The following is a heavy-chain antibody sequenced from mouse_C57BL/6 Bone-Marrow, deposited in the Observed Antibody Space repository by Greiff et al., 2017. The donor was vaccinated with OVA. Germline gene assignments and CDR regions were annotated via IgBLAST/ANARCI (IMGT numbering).Heavy chain of an antibody. J-gene: IGHJ4*01. Sequence: VQLQQPGAELVMPGASVKLSCKASGYTFTSYWMHWVKQRPGQGLEWIGEIDPSDSYTNYNQKFKGKSTLTVDKSSSTAYMQLSSLTSDDSAVYYCAIIYDGYSLCAMDYWGQGTSVTVSS. V-gene: IGHV1-69*01. CDR2: IDPSDSYT. CDR1: GYTFTSYW. CDR3: AIIYDGYSLCAMDY. D-gene: IGHD2-3*01.